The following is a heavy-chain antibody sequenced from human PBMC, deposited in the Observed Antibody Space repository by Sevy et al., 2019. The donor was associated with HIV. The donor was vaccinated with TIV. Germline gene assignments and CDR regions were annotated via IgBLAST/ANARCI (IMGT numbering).Heavy chain of an antibody. CDR3: GKVSIFGVGGFYDY. CDR2: ISGSGTST. V-gene: IGHV3-23*01. CDR1: GFSFSTYA. Sequence: GGSLRLSCAASGFSFSTYAMTWVRQAPGKGLEWVSGISGSGTSTYYTDSVKGRFTISRDNSKNTVYLQMNNRRAKDTAVYYCGKVSIFGVGGFYDYWGQGTLVTVSS. D-gene: IGHD3-3*01. J-gene: IGHJ4*02.